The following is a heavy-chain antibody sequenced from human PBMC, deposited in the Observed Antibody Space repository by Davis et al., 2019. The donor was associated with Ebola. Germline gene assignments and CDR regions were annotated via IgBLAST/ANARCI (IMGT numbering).Heavy chain of an antibody. CDR3: ARVGIVGATSAFDI. CDR1: GGTFSSYA. Sequence: SVKVSCKASGGTFSSYAISWVRQAPGQGLEWMGGIIPIFGTANYAQKFQGRVTITADESTSTAYMELSSLRSEDTAVYYCARVGIVGATSAFDIWGQGTMVTVSS. J-gene: IGHJ3*02. CDR2: IIPIFGTA. D-gene: IGHD1-26*01. V-gene: IGHV1-69*13.